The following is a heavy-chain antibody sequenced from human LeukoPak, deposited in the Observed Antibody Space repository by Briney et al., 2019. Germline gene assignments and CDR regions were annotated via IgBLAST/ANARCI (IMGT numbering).Heavy chain of an antibody. CDR2: ISGSGSTT. CDR3: AKRGRYNHRPFWV. CDR1: GFTFNTYA. Sequence: GGSLTHLCAASGFTFNTYAISWVRQAPGKGLEWVSAISGSGSTTYYADSVKGRFTISRDNSKDPLYLQMNSLRAEDTAIYYGAKRGRYNHRPFWVWGPVALVTVSS. D-gene: IGHD5-24*01. J-gene: IGHJ4*02. V-gene: IGHV3-23*01.